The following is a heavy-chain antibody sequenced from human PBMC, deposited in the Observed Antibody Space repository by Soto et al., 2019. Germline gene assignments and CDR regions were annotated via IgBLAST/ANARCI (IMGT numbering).Heavy chain of an antibody. D-gene: IGHD4-4*01. V-gene: IGHV4-30-4*01. CDR3: ARALYSSFPRYYYYGMDV. CDR2: IYYSGST. Sequence: QVQLQESGPGLVKPSQTLSLTCTVSGGSISSGDYYWSWIRQPPGKGLEWIGYIYYSGSTYYNPSLKSRVSISVDTSKNQFSLKLSSVTAADTAVYYCARALYSSFPRYYYYGMDVWGQGTTVTVSS. CDR1: GGSISSGDYY. J-gene: IGHJ6*02.